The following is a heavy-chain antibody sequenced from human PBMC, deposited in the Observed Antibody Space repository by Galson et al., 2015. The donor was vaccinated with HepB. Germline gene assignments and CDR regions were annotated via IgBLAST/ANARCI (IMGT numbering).Heavy chain of an antibody. CDR3: ARRLLAFGVVDY. CDR1: GFTFRSYA. J-gene: IGHJ4*02. D-gene: IGHD3-3*01. V-gene: IGHV3-23*01. CDR2: VDGSGINS. Sequence: SLRLSCAASGFTFRSYAMGWVRLAPGQGLEWVSIVDGSGINSYYAGSVKGRFTISRDNSINTLYLQLNNLRAEDTAVFFCARRLLAFGVVDYWGQGTLVTVSS.